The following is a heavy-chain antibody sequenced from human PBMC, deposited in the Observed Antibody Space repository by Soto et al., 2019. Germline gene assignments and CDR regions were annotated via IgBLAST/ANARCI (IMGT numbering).Heavy chain of an antibody. CDR1: GFTFSIYS. Sequence: EVQMVASGGGLVKPGGALRLSCAASGFTFSIYSISWVRHAPGKGLEWVSSISSRSSYIYYADSVKGRFTISRDNAKNSLYLQMNSLRAEDTAVYYCARSPGRDGYNHFEYWGQGTLVTVSS. CDR2: ISSRSSYI. V-gene: IGHV3-21*01. D-gene: IGHD5-12*01. J-gene: IGHJ4*02. CDR3: ARSPGRDGYNHFEY.